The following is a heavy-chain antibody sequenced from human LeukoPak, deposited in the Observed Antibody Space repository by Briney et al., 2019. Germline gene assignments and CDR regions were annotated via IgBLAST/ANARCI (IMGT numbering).Heavy chain of an antibody. V-gene: IGHV1-46*01. CDR1: GYTFTSYY. Sequence: GASVKVSCKASGYTFTSYYMHWVRQAPGQGLEWMGIINPSGGSTNYAQKFQGRVTITADESTSTAYMELSSLRSEDTAVYYCARDLVRYCSGGRQDCYYYMDVWGKGTTVTVSS. J-gene: IGHJ6*03. CDR3: ARDLVRYCSGGRQDCYYYMDV. CDR2: INPSGGST. D-gene: IGHD2-15*01.